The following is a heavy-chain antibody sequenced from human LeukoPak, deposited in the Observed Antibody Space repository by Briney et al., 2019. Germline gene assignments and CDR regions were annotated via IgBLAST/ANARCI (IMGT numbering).Heavy chain of an antibody. CDR1: GYTFTSYG. Sequence: ASVKVSCKASGYTFTSYGISWVRQAPGQGLEWMGWISAYNGNTNYAQELQGRVTMTTDTSTCTAYMELRSLRSDDTAVYYCARANERVVVPAAIFWSPGGNWFDPWGQGTLVTVSS. CDR2: ISAYNGNT. D-gene: IGHD2-2*02. V-gene: IGHV1-18*01. J-gene: IGHJ5*02. CDR3: ARANERVVVPAAIFWSPGGNWFDP.